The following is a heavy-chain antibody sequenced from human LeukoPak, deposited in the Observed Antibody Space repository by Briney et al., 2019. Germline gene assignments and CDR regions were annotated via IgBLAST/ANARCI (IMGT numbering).Heavy chain of an antibody. CDR3: ARDGVVVPAAGYYYYYMDV. V-gene: IGHV4-61*02. CDR1: GGSISSGSYY. J-gene: IGHJ6*03. CDR2: IYTSGST. D-gene: IGHD2-2*01. Sequence: PSETLSLTCTVSGGSISSGSYYWRWIRQPAGKGLEWIGRIYTSGSTNYNPSLKSRVTISVDTSKNQFSLKLSTVTAADTAVYYCARDGVVVPAAGYYYYYMDVWGKGTTVTVSS.